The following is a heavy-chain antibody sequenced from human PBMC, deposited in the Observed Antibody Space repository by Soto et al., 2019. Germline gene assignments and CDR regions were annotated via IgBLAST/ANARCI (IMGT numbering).Heavy chain of an antibody. CDR2: IYWNDGK. J-gene: IGHJ4*02. D-gene: IGHD1-20*01. V-gene: IGHV2-5*01. Sequence: QITLKESGPTLVKPTQTLTLTCTFSGFSRSTSGVGVGWIRQPPGKALEWLALIYWNDGKRYSPSLKSRLTLTKYTSKTQVVLTMTHMDPVDTATYSCAHSLLITGIYYFDYWGQGTLVTVSS. CDR1: GFSRSTSGVG. CDR3: AHSLLITGIYYFDY.